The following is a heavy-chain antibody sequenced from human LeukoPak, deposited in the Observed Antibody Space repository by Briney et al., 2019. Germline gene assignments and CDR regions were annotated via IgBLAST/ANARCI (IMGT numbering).Heavy chain of an antibody. CDR3: ARGSCYDSSGYYAPTYFDY. CDR2: IYYSGST. CDR1: GGSISSGGYY. D-gene: IGHD3-22*01. Sequence: SETLSLTCTVSGGSISSGGYYWSWIRQHPGKGLEWIGYIYYSGSTYYNPSLKSRVTISVDTSKNQFSLKLSSVTAADTAVYYCARGSCYDSSGYYAPTYFDYWGQGTLVTVSS. V-gene: IGHV4-31*03. J-gene: IGHJ4*02.